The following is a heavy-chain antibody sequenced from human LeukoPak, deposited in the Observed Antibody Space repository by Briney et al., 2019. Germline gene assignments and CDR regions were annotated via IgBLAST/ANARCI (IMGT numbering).Heavy chain of an antibody. CDR3: ARDSSGWSTLDY. CDR2: INPNSGGT. D-gene: IGHD6-19*01. Sequence: ASVTVSCKASGYTFTGYYMHWVRQAPGQGLEWMGWINPNSGGTNYAQKFQGRVTMTRDTSISTAYMELSRLRSDDTAVYYCARDSSGWSTLDYWGQGTLVTVSS. CDR1: GYTFTGYY. V-gene: IGHV1-2*02. J-gene: IGHJ4*02.